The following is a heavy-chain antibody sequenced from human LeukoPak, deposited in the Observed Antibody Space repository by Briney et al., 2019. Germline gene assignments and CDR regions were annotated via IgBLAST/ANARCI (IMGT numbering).Heavy chain of an antibody. CDR3: AREYSSSIGAFDI. CDR2: INHSGST. V-gene: IGHV4-34*01. CDR1: GGSFSGYY. D-gene: IGHD6-6*01. J-gene: IGHJ3*02. Sequence: SETLSLTCAVYGGSFSGYYWSWIRQPTGKGLEWSGEINHSGSTNYNPSLKSRVTISVDTSKNQFSLKLSSVTAADTAVYYCAREYSSSIGAFDIWGQGTMVTVSS.